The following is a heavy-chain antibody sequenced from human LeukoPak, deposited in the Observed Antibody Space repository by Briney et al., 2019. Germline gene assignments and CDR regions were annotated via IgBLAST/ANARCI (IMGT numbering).Heavy chain of an antibody. CDR3: ASRSSSTSCSDY. CDR2: IYYSGST. CDR1: GGSISSYY. J-gene: IGHJ4*02. V-gene: IGHV4-59*12. Sequence: SETLSLTCTVSGGSISSYYWSWIRQPPGKGLEWIGYIYYSGSTNYNPSLKSRVTISVDTSKNQFSLKLSSVTAADTAVYYCASRSSSTSCSDYWGQGTLVTVSS. D-gene: IGHD2-2*01.